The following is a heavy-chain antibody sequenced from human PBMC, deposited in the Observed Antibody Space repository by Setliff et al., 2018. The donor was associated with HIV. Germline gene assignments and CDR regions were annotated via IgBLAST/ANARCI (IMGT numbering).Heavy chain of an antibody. CDR2: ISSSGDSV. D-gene: IGHD2-21*01. V-gene: IGHV3-48*03. J-gene: IGHJ4*02. Sequence: GGSLRLSCAASGFTFSRYEMNWVRQAPGKGLEWVSYISSSGDSVYGDSMKGRITISRDKANNSLYLQIRSLTAEDTAVYYCAIEDGCGGHYHSWGQGTLVTVSS. CDR1: GFTFSRYE. CDR3: AIEDGCGGHYHS.